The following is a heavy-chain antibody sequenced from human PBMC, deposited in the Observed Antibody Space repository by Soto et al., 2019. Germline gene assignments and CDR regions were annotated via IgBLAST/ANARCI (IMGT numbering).Heavy chain of an antibody. Sequence: EVQLLESGGGLVQPGGSLRLYCVGSGFFFSSYTMTWVRQAPGKGLEWVSSFSATSENTYYADSVRGRFTISRDNSKNTLFLQMNSLTAEDTAMYYCAKARDQQWVRLPSDYRGQGILVIVSS. CDR1: GFFFSSYT. J-gene: IGHJ4*02. CDR2: FSATSENT. CDR3: AKARDQQWVRLPSDY. V-gene: IGHV3-23*01. D-gene: IGHD6-19*01.